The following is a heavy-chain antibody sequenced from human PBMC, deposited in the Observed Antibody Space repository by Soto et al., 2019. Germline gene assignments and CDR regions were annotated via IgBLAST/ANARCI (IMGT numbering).Heavy chain of an antibody. CDR3: ATANYDFTWFDP. D-gene: IGHD3-3*01. Sequence: PGGSLRLSCAASGFTFSSYAMSWVRQAPGKGLEWVSAISGSGGSTYYADSVKGRFTISRDNSKNTLYLQMDSLRAEDTAVYYCATANYDFTWFDPWGQGTLVTAPQ. CDR1: GFTFSSYA. CDR2: ISGSGGST. J-gene: IGHJ5*02. V-gene: IGHV3-23*01.